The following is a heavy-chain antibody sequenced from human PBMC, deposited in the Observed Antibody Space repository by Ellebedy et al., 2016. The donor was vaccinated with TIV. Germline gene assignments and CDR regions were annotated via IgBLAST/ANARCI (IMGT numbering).Heavy chain of an antibody. CDR2: IIPIFGTA. Sequence: SVKVSXXASGGTFSSYAISWVRQAPGQGLEWMGGIIPIFGTANYAQKFQGRVTITADESTSTAYMELSSLRSEDTAVYYCARAPITMVRGVPMYYYGMDVWGQGTTVTVSS. CDR3: ARAPITMVRGVPMYYYGMDV. D-gene: IGHD3-10*01. CDR1: GGTFSSYA. V-gene: IGHV1-69*13. J-gene: IGHJ6*02.